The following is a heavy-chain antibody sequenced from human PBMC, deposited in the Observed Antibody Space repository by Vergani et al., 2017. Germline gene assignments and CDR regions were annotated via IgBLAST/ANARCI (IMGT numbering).Heavy chain of an antibody. CDR3: ARQFWVSQGVGAFET. CDR2: VFHSGSA. D-gene: IGHD3-16*01. J-gene: IGHJ3*02. CDR1: GYSISRGYY. V-gene: IGHV4-38-2*02. Sequence: QVQLQESGPGLVKPSETLSLTCSVSGYSISRGYYWGWIRQPPGKGLEWIATVFHSGSAYYNPSLRRRVTISVETSKNQFSLRLTTLTAADTAVDYCARQFWVSQGVGAFETGGRGTEVSVSS.